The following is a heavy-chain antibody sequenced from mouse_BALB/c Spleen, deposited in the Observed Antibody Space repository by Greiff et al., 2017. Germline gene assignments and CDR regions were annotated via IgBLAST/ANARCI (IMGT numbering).Heavy chain of an antibody. Sequence: VQLQQSGAELVKPGASVKLSCTASGFNIKDTYMHWVKQRPEQGLEWIGRIDPANGNTKYDPKFQGKATITADTSSNTAYLQLSSLTSEDTAVYYCARTITTVVATKAMDYWGQGTSVTVSS. J-gene: IGHJ4*01. CDR3: ARTITTVVATKAMDY. V-gene: IGHV14-3*02. D-gene: IGHD1-1*01. CDR2: IDPANGNT. CDR1: GFNIKDTY.